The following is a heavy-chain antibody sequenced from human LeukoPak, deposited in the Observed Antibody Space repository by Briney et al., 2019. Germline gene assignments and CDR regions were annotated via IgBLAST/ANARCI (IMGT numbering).Heavy chain of an antibody. J-gene: IGHJ4*02. CDR2: MYYSGNS. Sequence: SETLSLTCTVSGASIRSHYWSWIRQPPGKGLEWIGYMYYSGNSNYNPALKSRVTISVDTSKNQFSLKLSSVTAADTAVYYCARHAGLYDFWSGYYLYYFDYWGQGTLVTVSS. CDR1: GASIRSHY. D-gene: IGHD3-3*01. V-gene: IGHV4-59*08. CDR3: ARHAGLYDFWSGYYLYYFDY.